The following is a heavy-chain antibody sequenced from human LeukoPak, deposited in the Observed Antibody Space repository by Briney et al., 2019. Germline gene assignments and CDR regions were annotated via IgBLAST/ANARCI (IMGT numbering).Heavy chain of an antibody. CDR2: LYHSGST. Sequence: SETLSLTCTVSDYSISSGYYWGWIRQPPGKGLEWIGSLYHSGSTYYNPSLKTRVTISEDTSKNQFSLKLSSVTAADTAVYYCARDRRSSGWKRDDLIDYWGQGTLVTVSS. V-gene: IGHV4-38-2*02. CDR1: DYSISSGYY. CDR3: ARDRRSSGWKRDDLIDY. D-gene: IGHD6-19*01. J-gene: IGHJ4*02.